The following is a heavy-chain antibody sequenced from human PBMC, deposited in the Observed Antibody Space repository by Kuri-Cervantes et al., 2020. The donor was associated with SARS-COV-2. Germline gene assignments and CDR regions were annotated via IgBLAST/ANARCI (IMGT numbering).Heavy chain of an antibody. D-gene: IGHD5-12*01. J-gene: IGHJ5*02. V-gene: IGHV4-59*08. Sequence: SETLSLTCTASGGSISSYYWSWIRQPPGKGLEWIGYIYYSRSTNYNPSLKSRVTISVDTSKNQFSLKLSSVTAADTAVYYCARRVTIMGSRHGFDPWGQGTLVTVSS. CDR3: ARRVTIMGSRHGFDP. CDR2: IYYSRST. CDR1: GGSISSYY.